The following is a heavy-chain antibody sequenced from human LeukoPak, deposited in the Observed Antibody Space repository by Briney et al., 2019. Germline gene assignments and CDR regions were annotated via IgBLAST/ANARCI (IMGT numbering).Heavy chain of an antibody. V-gene: IGHV4-59*08. J-gene: IGHJ6*02. CDR2: IYYSGNT. CDR3: ARCSRGTSVGMDV. Sequence: SETLSLTCSVSGGSISNYYWTWIRQPPGKGLEWIGYIYYSGNTNYNPSLKSRVTISLDTSKNQLSLKLTSVIAADTAVYYCARCSRGTSVGMDVWGQGTTVTVSS. D-gene: IGHD1-1*01. CDR1: GGSISNYY.